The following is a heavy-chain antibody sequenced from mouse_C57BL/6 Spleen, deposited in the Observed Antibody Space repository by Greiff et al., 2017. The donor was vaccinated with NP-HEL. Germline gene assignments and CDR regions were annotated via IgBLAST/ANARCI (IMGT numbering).Heavy chain of an antibody. D-gene: IGHD2-14*01. Sequence: VQLQQSGPELVKPGASVKISCKASGYAFSSSWMNWVKQRPGKGLEWIGRIYPGDGDTNYNGKFKGKATLTADKSSSTAYMQLSSLTSEDSAVYFCARAGVLYYFGYWGQGTTLTVSS. CDR3: ARAGVLYYFGY. CDR1: GYAFSSSW. J-gene: IGHJ2*01. V-gene: IGHV1-82*01. CDR2: IYPGDGDT.